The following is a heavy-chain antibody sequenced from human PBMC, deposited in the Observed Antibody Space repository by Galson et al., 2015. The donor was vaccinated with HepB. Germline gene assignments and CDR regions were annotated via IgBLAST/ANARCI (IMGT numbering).Heavy chain of an antibody. CDR1: GYTFTDYY. CDR3: ARAISGDAFDV. D-gene: IGHD1-26*01. Sequence: SVKVSCKASGYTFTDYYMHWVRQAPGQGLEWMAWIHPNTGGTHFAPKFQGRVTLTRDSSITTAYMDMGTLRFDDTAVYYCARAISGDAFDVWGQGTVVIVSS. CDR2: IHPNTGGT. V-gene: IGHV1-2*02. J-gene: IGHJ3*01.